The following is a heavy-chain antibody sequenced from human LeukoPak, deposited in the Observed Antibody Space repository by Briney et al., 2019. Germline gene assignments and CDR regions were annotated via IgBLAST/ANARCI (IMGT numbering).Heavy chain of an antibody. CDR2: VYSSGST. J-gene: IGHJ4*02. CDR1: GGSISNYY. CDR3: ARRAAGGYCSSGQCPPVDY. D-gene: IGHD2-8*01. Sequence: TPSETLSLTCTVSGGSISNYYWSWIRQPPGKVLEWIGYVYSSGSTTYNPSLKSRVTMSVDSSKNQFSLKVTSVTAADTAVYYCARRAAGGYCSSGQCPPVDYWGQGTLVTVSS. V-gene: IGHV4-59*08.